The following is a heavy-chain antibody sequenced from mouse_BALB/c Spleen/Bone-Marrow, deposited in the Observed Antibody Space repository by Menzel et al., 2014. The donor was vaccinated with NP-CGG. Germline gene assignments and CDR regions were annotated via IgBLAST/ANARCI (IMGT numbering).Heavy chain of an antibody. CDR1: GFTFSSFG. J-gene: IGHJ1*01. D-gene: IGHD2-1*01. Sequence: EVQGVESGGGLVQPGGSRKLSCAASGFTFSSFGMHWVRQAPEKGLEWVAYISSGSSTIYYADTVKGRFTISRDNPKNTLFLQMTSLRSEDTAMYYCARYYGNYSGYFDVWGAGTPVTVSS. V-gene: IGHV5-17*02. CDR3: ARYYGNYSGYFDV. CDR2: ISSGSSTI.